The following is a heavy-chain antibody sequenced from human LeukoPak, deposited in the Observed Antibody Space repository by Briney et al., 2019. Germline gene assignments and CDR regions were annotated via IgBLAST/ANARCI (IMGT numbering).Heavy chain of an antibody. CDR3: ARDRTWGYFDY. CDR2: ISSSSSYT. CDR1: GFTFSDYH. V-gene: IGHV3-11*05. J-gene: IGHJ4*02. D-gene: IGHD3-16*01. Sequence: TAGSLRLSCAASGFTFSDYHMSWIRQAPGKGLEWVSYISSSSSYTNYADSVKGRFTISRDNAKNSLYLQMNSLRAEDTAVYYCARDRTWGYFDYWGQGTLVTVSS.